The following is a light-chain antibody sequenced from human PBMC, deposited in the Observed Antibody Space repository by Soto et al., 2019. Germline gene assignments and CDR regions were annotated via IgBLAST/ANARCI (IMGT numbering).Light chain of an antibody. Sequence: QSALTQPRSVSGSPGQSVTISCTGTSSDVGGYNFVSWYQQHPGKVPKLMIYDVSQRPSGVPDRFSGSKSGNTATLTISRVEAGDEADFYCQVWDSGSDHVVFGGGTKVTVL. CDR2: DVS. CDR3: QVWDSGSDHVV. V-gene: IGLV2-11*01. J-gene: IGLJ2*01. CDR1: SSDVGGYNF.